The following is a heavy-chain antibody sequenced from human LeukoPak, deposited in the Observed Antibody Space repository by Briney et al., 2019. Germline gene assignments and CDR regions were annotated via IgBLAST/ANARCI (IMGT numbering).Heavy chain of an antibody. CDR3: AKDSPRYSSGWYHFDY. CDR1: GFTFDDYA. D-gene: IGHD6-19*01. CDR2: ISWNSGSI. J-gene: IGHJ4*02. V-gene: IGHV3-9*01. Sequence: PGGSLRLSCAASGFTFDDYAMHWVRQAPGKGLEWVSGISWNSGSIGYADSVKGRFTISRDNAKNSLYLQMNSLRAEDTALYYCAKDSPRYSSGWYHFDYWGQGTLVTVSS.